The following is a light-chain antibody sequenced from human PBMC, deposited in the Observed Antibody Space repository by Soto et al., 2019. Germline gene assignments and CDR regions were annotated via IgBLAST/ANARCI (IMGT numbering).Light chain of an antibody. V-gene: IGKV1-39*01. CDR3: QQSYSTPIT. J-gene: IGKJ5*01. CDR1: QSISSY. Sequence: DIQMTQSPSSLSASVGDRVTITCRASQSISSYLNWYQQKPGKAPKLLIYAASILQSGVPSRFSGSGSGTDFTLTISNLQPEDFATYYCQQSYSTPITFGQGTRLEIK. CDR2: AAS.